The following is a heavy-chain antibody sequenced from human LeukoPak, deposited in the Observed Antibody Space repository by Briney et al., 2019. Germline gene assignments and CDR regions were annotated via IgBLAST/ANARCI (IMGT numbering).Heavy chain of an antibody. V-gene: IGHV5-51*01. CDR3: ARGWGYSYGYTFDY. Sequence: GESLEISCKGSGYRFTNYWIGWVRQMPGKGLEWMGIVYPGASDTRYSPSFQGQVSISADESITTAYLQWSSLRASDTAMYYCARGWGYSYGYTFDYWGQGTLVTVSS. CDR1: GYRFTNYW. CDR2: VYPGASDT. D-gene: IGHD5-18*01. J-gene: IGHJ4*02.